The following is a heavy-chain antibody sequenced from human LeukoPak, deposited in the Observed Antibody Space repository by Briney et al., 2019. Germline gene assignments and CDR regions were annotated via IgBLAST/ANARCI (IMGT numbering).Heavy chain of an antibody. V-gene: IGHV3-48*03. D-gene: IGHD3-22*01. Sequence: PGGSLRLSCAASGFTFSSYEMNWVRQAPGKELEWVSYISSSGSTIYYADSVKGRFTISRDNAKNSLYLQMNSLRAEDTAVYYCARSFLKYYYDSSGLFDYWGQGTLVTVSS. CDR1: GFTFSSYE. J-gene: IGHJ4*02. CDR3: ARSFLKYYYDSSGLFDY. CDR2: ISSSGSTI.